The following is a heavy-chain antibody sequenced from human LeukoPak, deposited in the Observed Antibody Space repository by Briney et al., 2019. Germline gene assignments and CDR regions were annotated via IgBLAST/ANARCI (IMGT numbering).Heavy chain of an antibody. V-gene: IGHV3-30*03. CDR2: ISDDGSNK. CDR3: TTGRFYDSSGYPGRNAFDI. D-gene: IGHD3-22*01. Sequence: GGSLRLSCVASGFTFSAYGMHWVRQAPGKGLEWVAVISDDGSNKYYVDSVKGRFTISRDDSKNTLYLQMNSLKTEDTAVYYCTTGRFYDSSGYPGRNAFDIWGQGTMVTVSS. CDR1: GFTFSAYG. J-gene: IGHJ3*02.